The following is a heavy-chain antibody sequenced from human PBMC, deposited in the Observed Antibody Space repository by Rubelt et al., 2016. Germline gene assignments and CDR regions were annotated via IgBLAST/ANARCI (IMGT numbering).Heavy chain of an antibody. Sequence: QVQLVESGGGVVQPGRSLRLSCAASGFTFSSYAMHWVRQAPGKGLEWVAVISYDGSNKFYAACGKGLFTISRDKSKNSLDLQMNSLRAEDTAVYYCAREKLYGGFDYWGQGTLVTVSS. CDR2: ISYDGSNK. D-gene: IGHD4/OR15-4a*01. V-gene: IGHV3-30*04. J-gene: IGHJ4*02. CDR3: AREKLYGGFDY. CDR1: GFTFSSYA.